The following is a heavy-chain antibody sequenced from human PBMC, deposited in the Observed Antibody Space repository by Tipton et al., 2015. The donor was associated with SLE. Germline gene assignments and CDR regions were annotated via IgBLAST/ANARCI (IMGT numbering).Heavy chain of an antibody. CDR1: GGSLSSSSYY. CDR3: AREGDSSSRGGFDY. Sequence: TLSLTCTVSGGSLSSSSYYWGWIRQPPGKGLEWIGSIYYSGSTYYNPSLKSRVTISVDTSKNQFSLKLSSVTAADTAVYYCAREGDSSSRGGFDYWGQGTLVTVSS. CDR2: IYYSGST. D-gene: IGHD6-13*01. V-gene: IGHV4-39*07. J-gene: IGHJ4*02.